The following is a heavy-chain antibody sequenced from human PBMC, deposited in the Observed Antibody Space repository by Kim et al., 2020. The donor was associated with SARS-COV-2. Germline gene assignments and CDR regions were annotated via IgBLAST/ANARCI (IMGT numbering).Heavy chain of an antibody. CDR1: GGSISSGGYY. V-gene: IGHV4-31*03. D-gene: IGHD3-22*01. J-gene: IGHJ4*02. CDR2: IYYSGST. CDR3: ARSLPRDSSGYYPYYFDY. Sequence: SETLSLTCTVSGGSISSGGYYWSWIRQHPGKGLEWIGYIYYSGSTYYNPSLKSRVTISVDTSKNQFSLKLSSVTAADTAVYYCARSLPRDSSGYYPYYFDYWGRGTLVTVSS.